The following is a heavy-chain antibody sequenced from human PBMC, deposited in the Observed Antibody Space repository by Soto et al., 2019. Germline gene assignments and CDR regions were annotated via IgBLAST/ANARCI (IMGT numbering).Heavy chain of an antibody. CDR1: GFTFSSYA. CDR3: AKIPYYYDSSGYCYHY. D-gene: IGHD3-22*01. CDR2: ISGSGGST. Sequence: EVQLLESGGGLVQPGGSLRLSCAASGFTFSSYAMSWVRQAPGKGLEWVSAISGSGGSTYYADSVKGRFTISRDNSKNTLYLQMNSLRAEDTAVYYCAKIPYYYDSSGYCYHYWGQGTLVTVSS. J-gene: IGHJ4*02. V-gene: IGHV3-23*01.